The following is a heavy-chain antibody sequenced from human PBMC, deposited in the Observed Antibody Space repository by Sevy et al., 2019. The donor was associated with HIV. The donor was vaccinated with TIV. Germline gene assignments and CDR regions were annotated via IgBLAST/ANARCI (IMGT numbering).Heavy chain of an antibody. D-gene: IGHD3-10*01. CDR2: IWYDGRNK. CDR3: ASEVRGAYYYMDV. CDR1: GFTFSTYA. J-gene: IGHJ6*03. Sequence: GGSLRLSSAASGFTFSTYAMHWVRQAPGKGLEWVAVIWYDGRNKHYADSVKGRFTISRDNSKNTLYLQMNSLRAEDTAVYYCASEVRGAYYYMDVWGKGTTVTVSS. V-gene: IGHV3-33*01.